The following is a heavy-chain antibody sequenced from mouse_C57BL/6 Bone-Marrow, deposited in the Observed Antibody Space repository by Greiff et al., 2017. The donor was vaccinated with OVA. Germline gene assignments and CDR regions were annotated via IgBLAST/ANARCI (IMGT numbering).Heavy chain of an antibody. V-gene: IGHV1-72*01. Sequence: QVQLQQPGAELVKPGASVKLSCKASGYTFTSYWMHWVKQRPGRGLEWIGRIDPNSGGTKYNEKFKSKATLTVDKPSSTAYIQLSSLTSEDSAVYYCARSRVLRWYFDVWGTGTTVTVSS. J-gene: IGHJ1*03. CDR2: IDPNSGGT. CDR1: GYTFTSYW. D-gene: IGHD3-1*01. CDR3: ARSRVLRWYFDV.